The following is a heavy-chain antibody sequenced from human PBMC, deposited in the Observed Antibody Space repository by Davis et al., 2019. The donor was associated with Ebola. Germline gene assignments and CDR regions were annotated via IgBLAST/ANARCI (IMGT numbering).Heavy chain of an antibody. D-gene: IGHD5-12*01. J-gene: IGHJ3*02. CDR2: INSDGSST. CDR1: GFTFSSYW. CDR3: ARDYYYAFDI. V-gene: IGHV3-74*01. Sequence: GESLKISCAASGFTFSSYWMHWLRQAPGKGLLWVSRINSDGSSTSYADSVKGRFTISRDNAKNSLYLQMNSLRAEDTAVYYCARDYYYAFDIWGQGTMVTVSS.